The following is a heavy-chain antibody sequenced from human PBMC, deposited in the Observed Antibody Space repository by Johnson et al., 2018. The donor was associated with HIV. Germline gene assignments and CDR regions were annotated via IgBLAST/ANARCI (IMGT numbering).Heavy chain of an antibody. Sequence: EVQLVESGGGLVQPGGSLRLSCAASGVTVSSNYMTWVRQAPGKGLEWVSVIFSGGSTYYADSVKGRFTISRDNSKNTLHLQMNSLRVEDTAVYYCARACRDGYTCDAFDIWGQGTMVTVSS. J-gene: IGHJ3*02. V-gene: IGHV3-66*01. D-gene: IGHD5-24*01. CDR2: IFSGGST. CDR3: ARACRDGYTCDAFDI. CDR1: GVTVSSNY.